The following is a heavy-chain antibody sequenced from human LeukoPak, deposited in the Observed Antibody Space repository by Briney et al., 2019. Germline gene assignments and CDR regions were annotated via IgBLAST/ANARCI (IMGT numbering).Heavy chain of an antibody. D-gene: IGHD3-16*02. Sequence: ASVKVSCKASGYTFTGYYMHWVRQAPGQGLEWMGWINPNSGGTNYAQKFQGWVTMTRDTSISTAYMELSRLRSDDTAVYYCARERYDYVWGSYRHAYFDYWGQGTLVTVSS. J-gene: IGHJ4*02. CDR2: INPNSGGT. CDR1: GYTFTGYY. V-gene: IGHV1-2*04. CDR3: ARERYDYVWGSYRHAYFDY.